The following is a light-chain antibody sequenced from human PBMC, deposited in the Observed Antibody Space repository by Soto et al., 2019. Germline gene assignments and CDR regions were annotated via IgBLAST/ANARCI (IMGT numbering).Light chain of an antibody. CDR1: SSDLGSYNR. CDR3: SSYTSNSTYV. V-gene: IGLV2-18*02. Sequence: QSVLTQPPSVSGSPGQSVTISCTGTSSDLGSYNRVSWYQQPPGTAPKLMIYVVSNRPSGVPDRFSGSKSGTTASLTISGLQAEDEADYSCSSYTSNSTYVFGIGTKVTLL. CDR2: VVS. J-gene: IGLJ1*01.